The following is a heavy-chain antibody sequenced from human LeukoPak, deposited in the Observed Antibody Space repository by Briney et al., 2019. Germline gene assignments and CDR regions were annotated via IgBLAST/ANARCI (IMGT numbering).Heavy chain of an antibody. CDR2: INPNSGGT. CDR1: GYTFTGYY. V-gene: IGHV1-2*02. D-gene: IGHD3-3*01. Sequence: ASVKVSCKASGYTFTGYYMHWVRQAPGQGLEWMGWINPNSGGTNYAQKFQGRVTMTRDTSISTAYMELSSLRSEDTAVYYCARVSTGNNYDFWSGYSTYYFDYWGQGTLVTVSS. J-gene: IGHJ4*02. CDR3: ARVSTGNNYDFWSGYSTYYFDY.